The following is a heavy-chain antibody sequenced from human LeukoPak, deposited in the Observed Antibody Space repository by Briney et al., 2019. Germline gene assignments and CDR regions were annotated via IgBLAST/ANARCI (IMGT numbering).Heavy chain of an antibody. J-gene: IGHJ4*02. D-gene: IGHD3-16*01. CDR3: AKGSYGGRPYYFDY. CDR2: IWYDGSNK. V-gene: IGHV3-33*06. Sequence: GGSLRLSCAASGFTFSSYGMHWVRQAPGKGLEWVAVIWYDGSNKYYADSVRGRLTISRDNSKNTVYLQMDSLRAEDSAIYYCAKGSYGGRPYYFDYWGQGALVTVSS. CDR1: GFTFSSYG.